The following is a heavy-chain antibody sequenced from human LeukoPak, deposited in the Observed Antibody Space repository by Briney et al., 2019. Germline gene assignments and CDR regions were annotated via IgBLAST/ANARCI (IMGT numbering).Heavy chain of an antibody. CDR2: INAGNGDT. J-gene: IGHJ4*02. V-gene: IGHV1-3*01. CDR1: GYTFTSYA. CDR3: ARRCSGGSCYFDY. D-gene: IGHD2-15*01. Sequence: ASVKVSCKASGYTFTSYAMHWVRQAPGQRLEWMGWINAGNGDTKYSQKFQGRVTITRDTSASTAYMELSSLRSEDTAVYYCARRCSGGSCYFDYWGQGTLVTVSS.